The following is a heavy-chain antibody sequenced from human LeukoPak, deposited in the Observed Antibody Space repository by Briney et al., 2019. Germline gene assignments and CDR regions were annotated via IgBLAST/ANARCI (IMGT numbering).Heavy chain of an antibody. V-gene: IGHV3-23*01. CDR1: GFTFSNYA. J-gene: IGHJ5*02. Sequence: GGSLRLSCAASGFTFSNYAMTWVRQAPGKGLEWVSGISGGGGNTYYADSVKGRFTISRDNSKKTVHLQMSSLRAEDTAVYYCAKGGRDTGGHWFDPWGQGTLGTLAS. CDR3: AKGGRDTGGHWFDP. CDR2: ISGGGGNT. D-gene: IGHD2-8*02.